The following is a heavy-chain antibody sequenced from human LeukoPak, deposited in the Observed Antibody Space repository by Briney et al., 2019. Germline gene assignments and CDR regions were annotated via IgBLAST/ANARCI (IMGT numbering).Heavy chain of an antibody. CDR1: GFTFSSSA. CDR3: ARARPLDY. V-gene: IGHV3-7*01. CDR2: IKQDGSEK. Sequence: GGSLRLSCGASGFTFSSSAMHWVRQAPGKGLEWVANIKQDGSEKYYVDSVKGRFTISRVNAKNSLYLQMNSLRAEDTAVYYCARARPLDYWGQGTLVTVSS. J-gene: IGHJ4*02.